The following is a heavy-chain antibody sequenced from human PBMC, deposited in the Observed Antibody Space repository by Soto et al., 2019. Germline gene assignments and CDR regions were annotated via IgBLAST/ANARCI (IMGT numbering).Heavy chain of an antibody. CDR3: ARRPTIAVAGTPPFET. CDR1: GGSISSSSYY. V-gene: IGHV4-39*01. D-gene: IGHD6-19*01. CDR2: IYYSGST. Sequence: PSETLSLTCTVSGGSISSSSYYWGWIRQPPGKGLEWIGSIYYSGSTYYNPSLKSRVTISVDTSKNQFSLKLSSVTAADTAVYYCARRPTIAVAGTPPFETWGQGTLVTSPQ. J-gene: IGHJ5*02.